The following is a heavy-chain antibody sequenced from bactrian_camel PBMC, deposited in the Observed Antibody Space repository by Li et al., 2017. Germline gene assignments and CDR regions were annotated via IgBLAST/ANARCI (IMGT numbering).Heavy chain of an antibody. D-gene: IGHD5*01. J-gene: IGHJ4*01. Sequence: QVQLVESGGDSVEAGGSLTLSCATAKYTYFSNCLAWFRQVPGKDREGVASIHTGSGSTNYVDSVAGRFTISQDDAKNTINLQMNSLTPEDTAMYYCAADWGLRCPDEYNYWGQGTQVTVS. CDR2: IHTGSGST. CDR3: AADWGLRCPDEYNY. V-gene: IGHV3S1*01. CDR1: KYTYFSNC.